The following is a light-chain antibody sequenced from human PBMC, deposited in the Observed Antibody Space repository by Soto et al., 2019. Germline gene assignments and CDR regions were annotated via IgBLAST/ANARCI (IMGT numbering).Light chain of an antibody. V-gene: IGKV1-5*01. Sequence: DIQMTQSPSTLSASVGDRVTITCRASQSISSWLAWYQQKPGKASKLLIYDASSLESGVPSRFSGSGSGTEFTLTISSLQPDNFATYYCQQYNSYSRTFGQGTKMDIK. CDR1: QSISSW. J-gene: IGKJ1*01. CDR2: DAS. CDR3: QQYNSYSRT.